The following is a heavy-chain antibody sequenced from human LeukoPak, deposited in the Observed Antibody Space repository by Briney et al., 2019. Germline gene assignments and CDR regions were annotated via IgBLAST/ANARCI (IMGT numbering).Heavy chain of an antibody. Sequence: SETLSLTCAVSGGSISSYYWSWIRQPPGEGLEWIGYIYYSGSTNYNPSLKSRVTISVDTSKNQFPLKLSSVTAADTAVYYCARAVYYYDSSGSVDAFDIWGQGTMVTVSS. V-gene: IGHV4-59*01. D-gene: IGHD3-22*01. CDR1: GGSISSYY. CDR2: IYYSGST. J-gene: IGHJ3*02. CDR3: ARAVYYYDSSGSVDAFDI.